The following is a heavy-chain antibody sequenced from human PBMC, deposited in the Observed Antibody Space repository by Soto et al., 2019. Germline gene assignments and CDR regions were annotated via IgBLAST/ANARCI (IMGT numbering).Heavy chain of an antibody. V-gene: IGHV3-30-3*01. CDR2: ISYDGSNK. CDR3: ASGPQRPGWSGYYTGIKTADY. J-gene: IGHJ4*02. Sequence: GGSLRLSCAASGFTFSSYAMHWVRQAPGKGLEWVAVISYDGSNKYYADSGKGRFTISRDNSKNTLYLQMNSLRAEDTAVYYCASGPQRPGWSGYYTGIKTADYWGQGTLVTVSS. CDR1: GFTFSSYA. D-gene: IGHD3-3*01.